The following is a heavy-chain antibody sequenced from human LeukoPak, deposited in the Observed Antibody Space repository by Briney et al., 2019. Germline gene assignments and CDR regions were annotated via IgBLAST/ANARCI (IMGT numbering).Heavy chain of an antibody. J-gene: IGHJ4*02. V-gene: IGHV1-69*05. CDR3: ARDLGQLITGEFDY. D-gene: IGHD7-27*01. Sequence: SVKVSCKASGGTFSSYAISWVRQAPGQGLEWMRRIIPIFGTANYAQKFQGRVTITTDESTSTAYMELSSLRSEDTAVYYCARDLGQLITGEFDYWGQGTLVTVSS. CDR1: GGTFSSYA. CDR2: IIPIFGTA.